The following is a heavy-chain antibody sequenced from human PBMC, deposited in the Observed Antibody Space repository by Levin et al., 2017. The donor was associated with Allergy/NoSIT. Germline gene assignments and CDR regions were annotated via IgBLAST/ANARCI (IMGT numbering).Heavy chain of an antibody. J-gene: IGHJ6*02. CDR1: GGSISSSSYY. D-gene: IGHD3-22*01. CDR3: AMGNSSGYYYSYYYYGMDV. Sequence: SETLSLTCTVSGGSISSSSYYWGWIRQPPGKGLEWIGSIYYSGSTYYNPSLKSRVTISVDTSKNQFSLKLSSVTAADTAVYYCAMGNSSGYYYSYYYYGMDVWGQGTTVTVSS. V-gene: IGHV4-39*01. CDR2: IYYSGST.